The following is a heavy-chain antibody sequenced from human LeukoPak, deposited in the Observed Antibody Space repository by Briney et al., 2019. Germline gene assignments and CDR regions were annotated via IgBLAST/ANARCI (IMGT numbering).Heavy chain of an antibody. CDR3: ARMGVGSSWYGGPIPPRRYFQH. Sequence: PSQTLSLTCAVSGGSISSGGYSWSWIRQPPGKGLEWIGEINHSGSTNYNPSLKSRVTISVDTSKNQFSLKLSSVTAADTAVYYCARMGVGSSWYGGPIPPRRYFQHWGQGTLVTVSS. CDR2: INHSGST. D-gene: IGHD6-13*01. CDR1: GGSISSGGYS. V-gene: IGHV4-30-2*01. J-gene: IGHJ1*01.